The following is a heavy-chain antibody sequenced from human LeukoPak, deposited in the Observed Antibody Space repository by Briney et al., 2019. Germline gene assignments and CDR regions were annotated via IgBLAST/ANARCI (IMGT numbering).Heavy chain of an antibody. J-gene: IGHJ4*02. Sequence: SETLLLSCAVYGGSFSGYYWSWIRQPPGKGLEWIGEINHSGSTNYNPSLKSRVTISVDTSKNQFSLNLSSVTAADTAVYYCARNFQYSDLPSYCGQGTLVTVSS. CDR1: GGSFSGYY. V-gene: IGHV4-34*01. D-gene: IGHD2-15*01. CDR2: INHSGST. CDR3: ARNFQYSDLPSY.